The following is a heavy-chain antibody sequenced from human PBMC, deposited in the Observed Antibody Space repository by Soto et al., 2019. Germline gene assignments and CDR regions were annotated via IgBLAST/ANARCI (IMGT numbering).Heavy chain of an antibody. J-gene: IGHJ4*02. V-gene: IGHV3-11*01. CDR1: GFTFSDYY. CDR3: ARELGYFDSDGYCDN. CDR2: ISSSGSII. D-gene: IGHD3-22*01. Sequence: PGGSLRLSCAASGFTFSDYYMSWIRQAPGKGLEWVSYISSSGSIIYYADSVKGRFTISRDNAKNSLYLQMNSLRAEDTAVYYCARELGYFDSDGYCDNWGQGTLVTVSS.